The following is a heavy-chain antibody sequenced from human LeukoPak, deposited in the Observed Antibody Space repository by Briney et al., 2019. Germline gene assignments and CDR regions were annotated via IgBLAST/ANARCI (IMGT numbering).Heavy chain of an antibody. CDR1: GFTFSRYW. CDR2: IKQDGSEK. Sequence: GSLRLSCAASGFTFSRYWMTWVRQAPGKGLEWVADIKQDGSEKYYVDSVKGRFTISRDNAKNSLYLQMNSLRAEDTAVYYCARVGGAYYGSGSYYSGYWGQGTLVTVPS. CDR3: ARVGGAYYGSGSYYSGY. J-gene: IGHJ4*02. V-gene: IGHV3-7*01. D-gene: IGHD3-10*01.